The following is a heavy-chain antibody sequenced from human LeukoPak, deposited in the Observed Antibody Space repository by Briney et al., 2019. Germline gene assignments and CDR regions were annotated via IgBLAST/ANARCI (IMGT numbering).Heavy chain of an antibody. D-gene: IGHD7-27*01. J-gene: IGHJ4*02. Sequence: PGGSLRLSCAASGFTFSSYAMSWVRQAPGKGLEWVSAISGSGGSTYYADSVEGRFTISRDNSKNTLYLQMNSLRAEDTAVYYCAKGPRWGLSYFDYWGQGTLVTVSS. CDR3: AKGPRWGLSYFDY. CDR2: ISGSGGST. CDR1: GFTFSSYA. V-gene: IGHV3-23*01.